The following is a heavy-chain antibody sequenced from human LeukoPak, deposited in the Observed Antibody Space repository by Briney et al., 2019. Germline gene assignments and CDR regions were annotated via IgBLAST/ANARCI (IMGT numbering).Heavy chain of an antibody. CDR1: GGSISSSTYY. V-gene: IGHV4-39*01. D-gene: IGHD6-19*01. CDR3: ARHGPTRKQWLVGYYFDY. J-gene: IGHJ4*02. CDR2: YTGST. Sequence: SETLSLTCTVSGGSISSSTYYWGWIRQPPGKGLEWIGSYTGSTDYNPSLKSRVAISVDASKSQISLRLSSVTAADTAVYYCARHGPTRKQWLVGYYFDYWGQGTLVTVSS.